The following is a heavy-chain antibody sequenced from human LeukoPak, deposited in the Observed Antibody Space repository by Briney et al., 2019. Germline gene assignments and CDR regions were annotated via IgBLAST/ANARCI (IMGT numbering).Heavy chain of an antibody. CDR2: INLDGSEQ. CDR3: AREVAVGIGAYNF. V-gene: IGHV3-7*01. J-gene: IGHJ4*02. Sequence: GGSLRLSCVASGFTFTSFYMSWVRQAPGKGLEWVANINLDGSEQYYVDSVKGRFTISGDNAKNSLYLQMNSLWAEDTAVYYCAREVAVGIGAYNFWGQGTLVTVSS. CDR1: GFTFTSFY. D-gene: IGHD6-13*01.